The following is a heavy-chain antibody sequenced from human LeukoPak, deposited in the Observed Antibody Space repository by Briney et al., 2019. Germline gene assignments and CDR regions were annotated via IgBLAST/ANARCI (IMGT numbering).Heavy chain of an antibody. D-gene: IGHD3-22*01. J-gene: IGHJ4*02. Sequence: SETLSLTCAVYGGSFSGYYWSWIRQPPGKGLEWIGEINHSGSTNYNPSLKSRVTISVDTSKNQFSLKLSSVTAADTAVYYCARRPPYYYDSSGYPHDYWGQGTLVTVSS. V-gene: IGHV4-34*01. CDR3: ARRPPYYYDSSGYPHDY. CDR1: GGSFSGYY. CDR2: INHSGST.